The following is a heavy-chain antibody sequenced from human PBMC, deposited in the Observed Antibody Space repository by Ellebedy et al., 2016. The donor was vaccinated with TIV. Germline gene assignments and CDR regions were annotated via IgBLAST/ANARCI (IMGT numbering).Heavy chain of an antibody. D-gene: IGHD3-3*01. Sequence: SGPTLVKPTQTLTLTCTFSGFSLNTSGVGVGWLRQPPGQALEWLALIYWDDDKRYSPSLESRLTITKDTSKNQVVLTMTNMDPVDTATYYRARAWGGSCFAYWGQGTLVTVSS. V-gene: IGHV2-5*02. CDR2: IYWDDDK. CDR1: GFSLNTSGVG. CDR3: ARAWGGSCFAY. J-gene: IGHJ4*02.